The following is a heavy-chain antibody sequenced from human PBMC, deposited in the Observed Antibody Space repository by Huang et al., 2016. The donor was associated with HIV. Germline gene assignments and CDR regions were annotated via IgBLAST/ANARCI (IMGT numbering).Heavy chain of an antibody. CDR2: ISYDAKTK. CDR3: AKGGSAAAVLDF. V-gene: IGHV3-30*18. D-gene: IGHD6-13*01. Sequence: QVQLVESGGGVVQPGRSLRISCAASGFTFSSYGMHWVRQAAGKGREGVAVISYDAKTKYYADSVKGRFSISRDKSKTTVYLQLNSLRLEDTAVYYCAKGGSAAAVLDFWGQGTLVTVSS. CDR1: GFTFSSYG. J-gene: IGHJ4*02.